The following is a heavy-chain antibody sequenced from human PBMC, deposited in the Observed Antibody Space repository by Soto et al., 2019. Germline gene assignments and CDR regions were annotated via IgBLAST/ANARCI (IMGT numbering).Heavy chain of an antibody. CDR2: ISPSSGHI. D-gene: IGHD2-15*01. J-gene: IGHJ6*02. Sequence: EVHLVESGGGLVKPGGSLRLSCAVSGFTFSSCTMNWVRQAPGQGLEWVSSISPSSGHIYYADSVKGRFTISRDNAKNSLFLQMNSLRGADTAVYYCSGCSGGACHRNYGMDVWGQGTTVTVSS. CDR1: GFTFSSCT. CDR3: SGCSGGACHRNYGMDV. V-gene: IGHV3-21*06.